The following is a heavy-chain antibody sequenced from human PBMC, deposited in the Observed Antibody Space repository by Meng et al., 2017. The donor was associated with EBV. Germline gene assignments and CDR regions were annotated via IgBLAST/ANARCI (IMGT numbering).Heavy chain of an antibody. CDR1: GDRVSSSCAA. V-gene: IGHV6-1*01. Sequence: QVPLQPPPPGLVKPSQSLPLPWVTAGDRVSSSCAAWAWIRLSPSRGLEWLGRTYYRSKWYNDYAVFVKSRITINPDTSKNQFSLQLNSVTPEVTAVYYGARGATSVFDLWGRGTLVTVSS. CDR2: TYYRSKWYN. J-gene: IGHJ2*01. CDR3: ARGATSVFDL.